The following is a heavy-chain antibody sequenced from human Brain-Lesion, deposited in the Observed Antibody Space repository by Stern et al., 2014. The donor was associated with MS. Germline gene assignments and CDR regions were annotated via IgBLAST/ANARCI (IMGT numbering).Heavy chain of an antibody. CDR3: ARGRVVPGFQYYATDV. CDR1: GGSISSGGYY. V-gene: IGHV4-61*02. D-gene: IGHD2-2*01. Sequence: QLQLQESGPGLVKPSQTLSLSCTVSGGSISSGGYYWSWIRQPAGKGLEWIGRIFNRGSTIYTPSLKSRVTISIDPSKNQFSLRLNSMTAADTAVYYCARGRVVPGFQYYATDVWGQGTTVIVSS. J-gene: IGHJ6*02. CDR2: IFNRGST.